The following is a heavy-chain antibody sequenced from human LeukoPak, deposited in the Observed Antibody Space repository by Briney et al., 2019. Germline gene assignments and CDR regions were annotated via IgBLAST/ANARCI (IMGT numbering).Heavy chain of an antibody. V-gene: IGHV4-61*02. J-gene: IGHJ3*02. CDR1: GDSISSGSYY. CDR2: IYINGDT. CDR3: ARQPAATAAFDI. Sequence: SETLSLTCTVSGDSISSGSYYWSWIRQPAGKGLEWIGRIYINGDTKFNPSLNSRVTISLDTSKNQISLMLTSMTAADTAVYYCARQPAATAAFDIWAQGTMVTVSS. D-gene: IGHD5-18*01.